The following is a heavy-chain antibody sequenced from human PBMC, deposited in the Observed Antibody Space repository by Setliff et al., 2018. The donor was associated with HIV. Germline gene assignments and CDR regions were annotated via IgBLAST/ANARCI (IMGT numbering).Heavy chain of an antibody. Sequence: LSLTCTVSGGSISSYYWSWIRQPPGKGLEWMGYMYYSGSTNYNPSLKSRVTISGDTSKNQFSLKLTSVTAADTAVYYCARHVSGSYHSPFQHWGQGALVTVSS. CDR3: ARHVSGSYHSPFQH. V-gene: IGHV4-59*08. CDR1: GGSISSYY. D-gene: IGHD1-26*01. J-gene: IGHJ1*01. CDR2: MYYSGST.